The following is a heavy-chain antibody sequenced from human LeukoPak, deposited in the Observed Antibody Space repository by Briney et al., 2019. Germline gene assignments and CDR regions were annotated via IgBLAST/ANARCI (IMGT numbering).Heavy chain of an antibody. D-gene: IGHD3-22*01. Sequence: ASVKVSCKASGYTFTSYAMHWVRQAPGQRLEWMGWINAGNGNTKYSLKFQGRVTITRDTSASTAYMELSSLRSEDTAVYYCARVGPTGYYDSSGLETGYGMDVWGQGTTVTVSS. J-gene: IGHJ6*02. CDR1: GYTFTSYA. CDR3: ARVGPTGYYDSSGLETGYGMDV. V-gene: IGHV1-3*01. CDR2: INAGNGNT.